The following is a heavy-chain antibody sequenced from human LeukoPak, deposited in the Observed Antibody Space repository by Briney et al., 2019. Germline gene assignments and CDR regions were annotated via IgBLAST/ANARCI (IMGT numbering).Heavy chain of an antibody. J-gene: IGHJ4*02. CDR1: GFTFSRYA. D-gene: IGHD3-16*02. Sequence: PGGSPRLSCAASGFTFSRYAMSWVRQAPGKGLEWVSSIRGDGGSIWYADFVKGRFTISRDNSKNTLYLQMNSLRSEDTAVYYCARDRGAFDYVWGSYRYSESYYFDYWGQGTLVTVSS. V-gene: IGHV3-23*01. CDR3: ARDRGAFDYVWGSYRYSESYYFDY. CDR2: IRGDGGSI.